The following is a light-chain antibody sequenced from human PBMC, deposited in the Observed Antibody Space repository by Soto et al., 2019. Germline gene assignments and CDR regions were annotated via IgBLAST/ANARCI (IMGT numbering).Light chain of an antibody. V-gene: IGKV3-20*01. CDR3: QQYGNSPET. Sequence: IVLTQSPDTLSLSPGERATLSCRASQSVRSGNLVWYQHKPGQAPRALIYGASTRATGIPDRFSGSGSGTDFTLTISRLEPEDFAVYYCQQYGNSPETCGQGSKVQ. CDR2: GAS. J-gene: IGKJ1*01. CDR1: QSVRSGN.